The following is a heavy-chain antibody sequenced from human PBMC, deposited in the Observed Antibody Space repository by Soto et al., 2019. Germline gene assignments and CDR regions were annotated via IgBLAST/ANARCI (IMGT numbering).Heavy chain of an antibody. Sequence: PSETLSLTCTVSDSSISSYDWSWIRQPPGKGLEWIGYIYYSGSTNYNPSLKSRVTISVDTSKSQFSLRLSSVTAADTAVYYCARGPTVGYYYYGMAVRGQGTTVPVSS. D-gene: IGHD4-4*01. V-gene: IGHV4-59*01. CDR3: ARGPTVGYYYYGMAV. CDR1: DSSISSYD. J-gene: IGHJ6*02. CDR2: IYYSGST.